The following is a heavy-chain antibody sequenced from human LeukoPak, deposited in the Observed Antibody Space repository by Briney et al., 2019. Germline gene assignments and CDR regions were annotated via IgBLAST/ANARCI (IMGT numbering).Heavy chain of an antibody. CDR1: GYSFTNYW. V-gene: IGHV5-51*01. D-gene: IGHD5-18*01. Sequence: GESLKISCKGSGYSFTNYWIGWVRQMPGKGLEWMGIIYPGDSDTSYSPSFQGQVTISADKSIATAYLQWSSLKASDTAMYYCAREDLNSYGSIFDYWGQGTLVTVSS. CDR3: AREDLNSYGSIFDY. CDR2: IYPGDSDT. J-gene: IGHJ4*02.